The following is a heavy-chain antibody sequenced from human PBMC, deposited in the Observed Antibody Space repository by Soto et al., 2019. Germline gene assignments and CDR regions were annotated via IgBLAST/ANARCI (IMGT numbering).Heavy chain of an antibody. V-gene: IGHV3-7*01. CDR2: IKQDGSEK. Sequence: PGGSLRLSCAASGFTFSSYWMTWVRQAPGKGLEWVANIKQDGSEKYYVDSVRGRFTMSRDNAKNSLYLQMSSLRAEDTAVYYCARVVGATQMDFDYWGQGTLVTVSS. CDR1: GFTFSSYW. CDR3: ARVVGATQMDFDY. J-gene: IGHJ4*02. D-gene: IGHD1-26*01.